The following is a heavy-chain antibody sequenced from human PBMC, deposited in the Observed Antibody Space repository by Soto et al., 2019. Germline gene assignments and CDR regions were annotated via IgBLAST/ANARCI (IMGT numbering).Heavy chain of an antibody. Sequence: SETLSLTCTVSGGSISSGGYYWSWIRQHPGKGLEWIGYIYYSGSTYYNPSLKSRVTISVDTSKNQFSLKLSSVAAADTAVYYCARTNRVATRYYFDYWGQGTLVTVSS. CDR1: GGSISSGGYY. D-gene: IGHD5-12*01. CDR2: IYYSGST. CDR3: ARTNRVATRYYFDY. V-gene: IGHV4-31*03. J-gene: IGHJ4*02.